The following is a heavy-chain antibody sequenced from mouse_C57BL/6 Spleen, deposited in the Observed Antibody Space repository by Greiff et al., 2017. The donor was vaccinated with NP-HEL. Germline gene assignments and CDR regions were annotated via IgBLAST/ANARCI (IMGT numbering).Heavy chain of an antibody. CDR2: IDPSDSYT. CDR3: ARSKVGLYYFDY. J-gene: IGHJ2*01. V-gene: IGHV1-69*01. D-gene: IGHD1-1*02. CDR1: GYTFTSYW. Sequence: VQLQQSGAELVMPGASVKLSCKASGYTFTSYWMHWVKQRPGQGLEWIGEIDPSDSYTNYNQKVKGKSTLTVDKSSSTAYMQLSSLTSEDSAVYYCARSKVGLYYFDYWGQGTTLTVSS.